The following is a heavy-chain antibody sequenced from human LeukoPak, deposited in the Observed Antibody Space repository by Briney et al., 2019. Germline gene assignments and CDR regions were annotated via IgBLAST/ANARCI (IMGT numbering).Heavy chain of an antibody. CDR1: GGSISSYY. V-gene: IGHV4-59*08. CDR2: IYYSGST. J-gene: IGHJ4*02. D-gene: IGHD6-13*01. Sequence: PSETLSLTCTVSGGSISSYYWSWIRQPPGKGLEWIGYIYYSGSTNYNPSLKSRVTISVDTSKNQFSLKLSSVTAADTAVYYCARHATIAAAGTWGYFDYWGQGTLVTVSS. CDR3: ARHATIAAAGTWGYFDY.